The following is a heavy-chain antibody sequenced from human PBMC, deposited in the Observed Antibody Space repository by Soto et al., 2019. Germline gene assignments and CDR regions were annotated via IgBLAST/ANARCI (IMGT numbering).Heavy chain of an antibody. CDR1: GGSITTAGSY. V-gene: IGHV4-31*03. CDR3: ASAGPSSSSWLQFDP. D-gene: IGHD2-2*01. J-gene: IGHJ5*02. CDR2: IYYSGFT. Sequence: SETLSLTCTVSGGSITTAGSYWSWIRQHPGKGLEWIGYIYYSGFTYYNPSLKSRITISADTSRNHFYLKLTSVTVADTAVYYCASAGPSSSSWLQFDPWGQGTLVTVSS.